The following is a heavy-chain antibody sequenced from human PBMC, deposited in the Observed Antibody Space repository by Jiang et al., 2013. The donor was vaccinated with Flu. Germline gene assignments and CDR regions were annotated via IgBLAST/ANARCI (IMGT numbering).Heavy chain of an antibody. J-gene: IGHJ4*02. Sequence: QLLESGGGFVQPGGSLRLSCVASGFTFTNYAMSWVRQAPGKGLEWVSTVNARGDTTYYADSVKGHFTISRDNSKNTLYLQMNSLRAEDTAVYYCAKAVNGYFDYWGQGALVTVSS. D-gene: IGHD2-8*01. CDR1: GFTFTNYA. CDR3: AKAVNGYFDY. CDR2: VNARGDTT. V-gene: IGHV3-23*01.